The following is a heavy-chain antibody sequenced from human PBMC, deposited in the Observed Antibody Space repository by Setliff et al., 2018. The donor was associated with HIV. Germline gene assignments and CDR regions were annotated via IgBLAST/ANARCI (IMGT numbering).Heavy chain of an antibody. Sequence: ASVKVSCKASGYTFTTYGISWVRQAPGQGLEWMGIVDPSGGSTNYAQKFQGRVTMTRNTSISTAYMELSSLRSEDTAVYYCARSGYSSGWYDYWGQGTLVTVSS. J-gene: IGHJ4*02. CDR3: ARSGYSSGWYDY. CDR1: GYTFTTYG. D-gene: IGHD6-19*01. V-gene: IGHV1-46*01. CDR2: VDPSGGST.